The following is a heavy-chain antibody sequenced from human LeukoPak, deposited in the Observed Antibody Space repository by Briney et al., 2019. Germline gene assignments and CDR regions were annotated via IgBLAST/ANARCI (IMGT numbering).Heavy chain of an antibody. CDR3: AKGGISRADAFDI. Sequence: GRSLRLSCAASGFTFDDYAMHWVRQAPGKGLEWVSGISWNSGSIGYADSVKGRFTISRDNAKNSLYLQMNSLRAEDTALYYCAKGGISRADAFDIWGQGTMVTVSS. J-gene: IGHJ3*02. D-gene: IGHD2/OR15-2a*01. CDR2: ISWNSGSI. V-gene: IGHV3-9*01. CDR1: GFTFDDYA.